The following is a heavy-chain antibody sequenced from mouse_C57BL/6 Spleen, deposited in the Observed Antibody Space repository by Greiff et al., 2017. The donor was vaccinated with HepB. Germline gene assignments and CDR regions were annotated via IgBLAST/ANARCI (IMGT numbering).Heavy chain of an antibody. D-gene: IGHD2-4*01. J-gene: IGHJ2*01. CDR1: GYAFSSYW. V-gene: IGHV1-80*01. CDR3: ARGNYDYDGGDFDY. CDR2: IYPGDGDT. Sequence: QVQLKESGAELVKPGASVKISCKASGYAFSSYWMNWVKQRPGKGLEWIGQIYPGDGDTNYNGKFKGKATLTADKSSSTAYMQLSSLTSEDSAVYFCARGNYDYDGGDFDYWGQGTTLTVSS.